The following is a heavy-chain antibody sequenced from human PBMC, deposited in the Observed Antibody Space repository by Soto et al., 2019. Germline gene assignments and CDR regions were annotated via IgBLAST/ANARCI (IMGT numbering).Heavy chain of an antibody. CDR2: ISGGGGST. CDR3: AKVSLGATTITDYYYYGLDV. J-gene: IGHJ6*02. Sequence: GSLRLSCAASGFTFSSYAMNWVRQAPGKGLEWVSGISGGGGSTYYADSVKGRVTISRDNSKNTLYLQMNSLRAEDTAVYYCAKVSLGATTITDYYYYGLDVWGQGTTVTVSS. V-gene: IGHV3-23*01. CDR1: GFTFSSYA. D-gene: IGHD1-26*01.